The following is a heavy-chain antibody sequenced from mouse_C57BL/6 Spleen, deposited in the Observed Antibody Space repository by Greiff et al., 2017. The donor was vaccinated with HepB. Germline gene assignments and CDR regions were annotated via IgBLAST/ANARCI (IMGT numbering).Heavy chain of an antibody. V-gene: IGHV7-3*01. Sequence: DVKLVESGGGLVQPGGSLSLSCAASGFTFTDYYMSWVRQPPGKALEWLGFIRNKANGYTTEYSAYVKGRFTIYRDNSQSILYLQMNALRAEDSAPYYCARYPRLLPYAMDYWGQGTSVTVSS. CDR3: ARYPRLLPYAMDY. J-gene: IGHJ4*01. D-gene: IGHD2-3*01. CDR1: GFTFTDYY. CDR2: IRNKANGYTT.